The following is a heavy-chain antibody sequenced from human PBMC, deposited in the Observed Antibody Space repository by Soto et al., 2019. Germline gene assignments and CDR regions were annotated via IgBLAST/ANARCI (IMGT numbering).Heavy chain of an antibody. V-gene: IGHV1-18*04. CDR2: ISAYNGNT. J-gene: IGHJ6*02. Sequence: ASVKVSCKASGYTFTGYYIHWVRQAPGQGLEWMGWISAYNGNTNYAQKLQGRVTMTTDTSTSTAYMELRSLRSDDTAVYYCARYPRYYYGMDVWGQGTTVTVSS. CDR3: ARYPRYYYGMDV. CDR1: GYTFTGYY.